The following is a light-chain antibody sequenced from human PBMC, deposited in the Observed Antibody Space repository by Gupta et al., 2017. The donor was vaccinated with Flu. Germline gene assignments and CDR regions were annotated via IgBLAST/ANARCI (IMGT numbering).Light chain of an antibody. CDR1: SSNIGGNY. V-gene: IGLV1-51*01. J-gene: IGLJ1*01. CDR2: SND. Sequence: QSVFTQSPSVSAAPGQKVTISCSGTSSNIGGNYVSWYLQLPGTAPKLLIFSNDKRPSGIPDRFSASKSGASATLDISGLQTGDEADYYCGVWDSSLTTFVFGAGTKVTVL. CDR3: GVWDSSLTTFV.